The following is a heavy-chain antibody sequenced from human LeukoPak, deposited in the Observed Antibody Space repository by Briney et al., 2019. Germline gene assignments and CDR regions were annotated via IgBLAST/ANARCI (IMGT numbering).Heavy chain of an antibody. D-gene: IGHD6-13*01. CDR1: GGSFSGYY. CDR2: INHSGST. Sequence: SETLSLTCAVYGGSFSGYYWSWIRQPPGKGLERIGEINHSGSTNYNPSLKSRVTISVDTSKNQFSLKLSSVTAADTAVYYCARGRKYSSSWYRRIFDYWGQGTLVTVSS. J-gene: IGHJ4*02. V-gene: IGHV4-34*01. CDR3: ARGRKYSSSWYRRIFDY.